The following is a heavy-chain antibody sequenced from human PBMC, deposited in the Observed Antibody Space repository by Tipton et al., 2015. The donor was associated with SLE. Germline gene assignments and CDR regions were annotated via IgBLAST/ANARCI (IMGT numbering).Heavy chain of an antibody. D-gene: IGHD3-10*01. Sequence: GLVKPSETLSLTCAVAGDSMTSTYYWAWIRQPPGKGLEWIGYTSNSGSTNYNPSLKSRVSMSMDTSKNQFSLSLSSVTAADTAVYYCATVGGDYWGQGILVTVSS. J-gene: IGHJ4*02. V-gene: IGHV4-59*01. CDR3: ATVGGDY. CDR2: TSNSGST. CDR1: GDSMTSTYY.